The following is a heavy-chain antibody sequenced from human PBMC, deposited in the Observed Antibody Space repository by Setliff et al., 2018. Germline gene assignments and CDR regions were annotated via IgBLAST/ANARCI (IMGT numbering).Heavy chain of an antibody. CDR1: GYFIDSGYY. J-gene: IGHJ4*02. V-gene: IGHV4-38-2*02. CDR3: ARDLAGTWDY. CDR2: ILHGVSA. Sequence: SETLSLTCAVSGYFIDSGYYWGWIRQPPGKGLEWIGSILHGVSAYYNPPLKTRVTISVDTSKNQFSLKLSSVTAADTAVYYCARDLAGTWDYWGQGTLVTVSS. D-gene: IGHD1-7*01.